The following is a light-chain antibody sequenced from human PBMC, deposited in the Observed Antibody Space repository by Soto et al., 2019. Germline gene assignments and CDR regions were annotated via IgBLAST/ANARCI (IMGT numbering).Light chain of an antibody. CDR2: AAS. V-gene: IGKV1-39*01. CDR1: QNISSY. CDR3: QQSYSTPHA. J-gene: IGKJ5*01. Sequence: DIQMTLSASSLSASVGQRVTIPCRASQNISSYLNWYQQKQGKAPKLLIYAASSLQSGVPSRFSGSGSGTDFNLTISSLQTEDFATYYCQQSYSTPHAFGQGTRLEIK.